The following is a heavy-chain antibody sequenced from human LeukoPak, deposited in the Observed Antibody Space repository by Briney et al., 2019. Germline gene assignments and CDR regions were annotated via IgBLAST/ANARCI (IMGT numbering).Heavy chain of an antibody. Sequence: PGGSLRLSCAASGFTFSSYSMNWVRQAPGKGLEWVSSISSSSSYIYYADSVKGRFTISRDNSKNTLYLQMNSLRAEDTAVYYCARDGVYYDFWSGYKVSQYFQHWGQGTLVTVSS. V-gene: IGHV3-21*04. CDR2: ISSSSSYI. CDR3: ARDGVYYDFWSGYKVSQYFQH. D-gene: IGHD3-3*01. J-gene: IGHJ1*01. CDR1: GFTFSSYS.